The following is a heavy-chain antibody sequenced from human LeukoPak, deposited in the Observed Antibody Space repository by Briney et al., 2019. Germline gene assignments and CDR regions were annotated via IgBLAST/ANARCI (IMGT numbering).Heavy chain of an antibody. Sequence: GGSLRLSCAASGFTFSDNWMHWVRQAPGKGLVWVSRINSDESSTSYADSVKGRFTISRDNAKNTLYLQMNSLRAEDTAVYYCAREKSRALDYWGQGTLVTVSS. V-gene: IGHV3-74*01. CDR1: GFTFSDNW. CDR3: AREKSRALDY. J-gene: IGHJ4*02. CDR2: INSDESST.